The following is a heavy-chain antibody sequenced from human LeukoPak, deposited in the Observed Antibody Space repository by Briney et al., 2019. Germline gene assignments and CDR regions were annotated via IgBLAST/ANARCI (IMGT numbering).Heavy chain of an antibody. CDR1: GFTVSGSY. J-gene: IGHJ4*02. CDR3: ARDYADYVGYFFFDY. D-gene: IGHD4-17*01. V-gene: IGHV3-53*01. Sequence: GGSLRLSCAASGFTVSGSYMSWVRQAPGKGLEWVSVIYSAGSTYYADSVRGRFTISRDNSQNTLYLQMNSLRAEDTAVYYCARDYADYVGYFFFDYWGQGTLDTVSS. CDR2: IYSAGST.